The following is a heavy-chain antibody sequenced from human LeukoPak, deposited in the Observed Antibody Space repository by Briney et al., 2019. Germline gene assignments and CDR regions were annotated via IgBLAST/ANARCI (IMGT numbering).Heavy chain of an antibody. D-gene: IGHD1-26*01. J-gene: IGHJ6*02. CDR3: ARGQRRVSGSRPKYYYYGMDV. CDR2: IYHSGST. V-gene: IGHV4-34*01. Sequence: SETLSLTGAGYGVSFSGYYWSWIRQPPGKGLEWIGEIYHSGSTNYNPSLKSRVTISLDMSKNQLSLNLSSVTAADPAMYYCARGQRRVSGSRPKYYYYGMDVWGQGTTVTVSS. CDR1: GVSFSGYY.